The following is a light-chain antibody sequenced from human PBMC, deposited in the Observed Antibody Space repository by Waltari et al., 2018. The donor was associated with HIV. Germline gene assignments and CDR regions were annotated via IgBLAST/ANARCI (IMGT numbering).Light chain of an antibody. CDR2: DAS. J-gene: IGKJ4*01. CDR1: QSVSSY. CDR3: QQRNNWPSFS. Sequence: VLTQSPAILSLYPGTTATLSCRASQSVSSYLAWYQQKPGQAPRLLIYDASNRATGIPPRFSGSGSGTDFTLTISSLEPEDFAVYYCQQRNNWPSFSFGGGTKVEIK. V-gene: IGKV3-11*01.